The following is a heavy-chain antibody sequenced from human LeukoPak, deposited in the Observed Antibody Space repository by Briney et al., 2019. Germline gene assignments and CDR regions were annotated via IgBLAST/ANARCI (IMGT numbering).Heavy chain of an antibody. J-gene: IGHJ6*02. V-gene: IGHV1-2*02. CDR2: INPNSGGT. CDR3: ARLLRWSCPYYYYVMDV. CDR1: GYTFTGYY. Sequence: ASVTVSCKASGYTFTGYYMHWVRQAPGQGLEWMGWINPNSGGTNYAQKFQGRVTMTRDTSIGTAYMELSRLRTDDTAVYYRARLLRWSCPYYYYVMDVWGQGTTVTVSS. D-gene: IGHD4-23*01.